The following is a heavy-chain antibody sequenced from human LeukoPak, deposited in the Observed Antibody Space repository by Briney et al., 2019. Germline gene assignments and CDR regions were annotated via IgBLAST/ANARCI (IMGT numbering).Heavy chain of an antibody. D-gene: IGHD3-22*01. CDR2: IIGGDATI. CDR3: ARDPPPLYDSSGYGPL. CDR1: GFPFSTYT. J-gene: IGHJ4*02. V-gene: IGHV3-23*01. Sequence: GGSLRLSCAASGFPFSTYTVSWVRQAPGKGLQWVSSIIGGDATIYYADSVKGRFTISRDISKNTLYLQMNSLRAEDTAVYYCARDPPPLYDSSGYGPLWGQGTLVTVSS.